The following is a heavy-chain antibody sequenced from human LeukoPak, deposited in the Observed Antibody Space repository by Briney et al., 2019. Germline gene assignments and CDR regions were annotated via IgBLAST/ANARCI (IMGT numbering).Heavy chain of an antibody. CDR1: GFTFDDYA. V-gene: IGHV3-9*01. J-gene: IGHJ4*02. CDR3: AKDYSGYGYFDY. Sequence: GRSLRLSCAASGFTFDDYAMHWVRQAPGKGLEWVSGISWNSGSTGYADSVKGRFTISRDNAKNSLYLQMNSLRAEDTALYYCAKDYSGYGYFDYWGQGTLVTVSS. D-gene: IGHD5-12*01. CDR2: ISWNSGST.